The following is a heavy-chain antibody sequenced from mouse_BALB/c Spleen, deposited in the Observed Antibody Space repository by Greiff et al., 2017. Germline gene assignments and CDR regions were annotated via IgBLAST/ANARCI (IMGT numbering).Heavy chain of an antibody. CDR1: GYSITSDYA. D-gene: IGHD2-14*01. CDR3: ARLDRYDGFDY. V-gene: IGHV3-2*02. Sequence: DVQLQESGPGLVKPSQSLSLTCTVTGYSITSDYAWNWIRQFPGNKLEWMGYISYSGSTSYNPSLKSRISITRDTSKNQFFLQLNSVTTEDTATYYCARLDRYDGFDYWGQGTTLTVSS. CDR2: ISYSGST. J-gene: IGHJ2*01.